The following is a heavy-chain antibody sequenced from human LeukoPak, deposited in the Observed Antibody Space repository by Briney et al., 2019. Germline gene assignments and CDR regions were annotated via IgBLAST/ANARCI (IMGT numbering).Heavy chain of an antibody. J-gene: IGHJ4*02. CDR1: GFTFSSYA. Sequence: PGRSLRLSCAASGFTFSSYAMHWVRQAPGKGLEWVAVISYDGSNKYYADSVKGRFTISRDNSKNTLYLQMNSLRAEDTAVYYCARDASVRGASDYWGQGTLVTVSS. D-gene: IGHD3-10*01. CDR2: ISYDGSNK. CDR3: ARDASVRGASDY. V-gene: IGHV3-30-3*01.